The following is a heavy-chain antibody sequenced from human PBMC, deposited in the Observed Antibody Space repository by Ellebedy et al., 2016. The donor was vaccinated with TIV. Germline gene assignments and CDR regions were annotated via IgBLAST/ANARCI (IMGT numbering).Heavy chain of an antibody. J-gene: IGHJ4*02. V-gene: IGHV1-46*01. D-gene: IGHD3-10*01. Sequence: AASVKVSCKASGDTFTSYYIHWVRQAPGQGPEWMGIINPRGGSTRLAQKFQGRVIMTTETSTSTAHMELRSLRSDDTAVYYCARVGFPPGGDYWGQGTLVTVSS. CDR2: INPRGGST. CDR3: ARVGFPPGGDY. CDR1: GDTFTSYY.